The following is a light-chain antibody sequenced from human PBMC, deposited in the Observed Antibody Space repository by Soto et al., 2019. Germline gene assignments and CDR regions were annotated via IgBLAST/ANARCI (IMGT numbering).Light chain of an antibody. V-gene: IGLV2-23*01. J-gene: IGLJ3*02. CDR1: SSDVGPYNL. CDR3: CSYAGSSTYV. Sequence: QSVLTQPASVSGSPGQSITISCTGTSSDVGPYNLVSWYQHHPGKAPKLMMYEGSKRPSGVSNRFSGSKSGNTASLTISGLQAEDEADYFCCSYAGSSTYVFGTGTKLTVL. CDR2: EGS.